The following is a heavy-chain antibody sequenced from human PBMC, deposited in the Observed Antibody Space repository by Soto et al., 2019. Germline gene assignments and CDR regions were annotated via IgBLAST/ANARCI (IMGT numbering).Heavy chain of an antibody. CDR1: GYTFTGYY. D-gene: IGHD3-22*01. V-gene: IGHV1-2*02. Sequence: QVQLVQSGAEVKKPGASVKVSCKASGYTFTGYYMHWVRQAPGQGLEWMGWINPNSGGTNYAQKFQGRVTMTRDTSISTAYMELSRLRSDETAVYYCARDGRYDSSGYYYGPYYYYYGMDVWGQGTTVTVSS. CDR3: ARDGRYDSSGYYYGPYYYYYGMDV. J-gene: IGHJ6*02. CDR2: INPNSGGT.